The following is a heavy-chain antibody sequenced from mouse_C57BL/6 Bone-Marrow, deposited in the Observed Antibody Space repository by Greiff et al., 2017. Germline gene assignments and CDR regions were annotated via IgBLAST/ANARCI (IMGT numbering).Heavy chain of an antibody. V-gene: IGHV1-69*01. CDR1: GYTFTSYW. J-gene: IGHJ4*01. CDR2: IDPSDSYT. D-gene: IGHD2-1*01. Sequence: QVQLQQPGAELVMPGASVKLSCKASGYTFTSYWMHWVKQRPGQGLEWIGEIDPSDSYTNYNQKFKGKSTLTVDKSSSTAYMQLSSLTSEDSAVYYWARERGYYGNFYAMDYWGQGTSVTVSS. CDR3: ARERGYYGNFYAMDY.